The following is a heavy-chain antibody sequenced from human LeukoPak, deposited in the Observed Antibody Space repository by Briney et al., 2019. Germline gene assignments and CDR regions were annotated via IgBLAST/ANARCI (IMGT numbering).Heavy chain of an antibody. CDR1: GFTFDDFA. V-gene: IGHV3-43*02. J-gene: IGHJ4*02. D-gene: IGHD6-19*01. CDR2: ISGDGAST. Sequence: GGSLRLSCAASGFTFDDFAMHWVRQAPGKGLQWVSRISGDGASTFYADSVKGRFSISRDNSKNSLYLQMTSLRSDDTALYYCARESESSGWYDYWGQGTLVTVSS. CDR3: ARESESSGWYDY.